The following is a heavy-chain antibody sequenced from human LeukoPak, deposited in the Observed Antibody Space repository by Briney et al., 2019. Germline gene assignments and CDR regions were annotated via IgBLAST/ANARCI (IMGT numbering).Heavy chain of an antibody. J-gene: IGHJ6*03. CDR1: GFTFSSYW. V-gene: IGHV3-74*01. CDR2: INTDGSST. Sequence: GGSLRLSCAASGFTFSSYWMHWVRQAPGKGLVWVSRINTDGSSTSYADSVKGRFTISRDNAKKTLYLQMNSLRAEDTAVCYCAKDSVYCSSTSCYDQVGTYDYYYYYYMDVWGKGTTVTVSS. CDR3: AKDSVYCSSTSCYDQVGTYDYYYYYYMDV. D-gene: IGHD2-2*01.